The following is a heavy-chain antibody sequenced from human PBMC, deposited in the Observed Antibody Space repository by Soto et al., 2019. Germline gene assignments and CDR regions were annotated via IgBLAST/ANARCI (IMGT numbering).Heavy chain of an antibody. CDR3: ARAAIGSGSNYYFEY. Sequence: EVQLVESGGGLVQPGGSLRLSCAASGFTFSTYWMSWVRQAPGKGLEWVAHINQHGSEKYYVDSVKGRFTISRDNAKNSLYLQLHSLRPEDTAIYYCARAAIGSGSNYYFEYWGQGTLVTVSS. CDR1: GFTFSTYW. CDR2: INQHGSEK. D-gene: IGHD3-10*01. J-gene: IGHJ4*02. V-gene: IGHV3-7*03.